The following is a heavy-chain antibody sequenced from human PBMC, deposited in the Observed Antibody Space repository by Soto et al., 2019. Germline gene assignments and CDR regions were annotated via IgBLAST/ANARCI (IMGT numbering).Heavy chain of an antibody. D-gene: IGHD6-19*01. CDR1: GGTFSSYT. Sequence: QVQLVQSGAEVKKPGSSVKVSCKASGGTFSSYTISRVRQAPGQGLEWMGRIIPILGIANYAQKFQGRVTITADKSTSTAYMELSSLRSEDTAVYYCARDPGQWLSHSDYWGQGTLVTVSS. CDR3: ARDPGQWLSHSDY. V-gene: IGHV1-69*08. J-gene: IGHJ4*02. CDR2: IIPILGIA.